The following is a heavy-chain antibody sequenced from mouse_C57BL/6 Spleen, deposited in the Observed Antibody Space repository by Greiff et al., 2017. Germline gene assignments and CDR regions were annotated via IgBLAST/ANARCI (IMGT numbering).Heavy chain of an antibody. CDR2: ISSGGDYI. Sequence: EVQVVESGVGLVKPGGSLKLSCAASGFTFSSYAMSWVRQTPEKRLEWVAYISSGGDYIYDADTVKVRFTISIDNARNTLYLQMSSRKSEDTAMYYCTREGGYGNYVWFAYWGQGTLVTVSA. V-gene: IGHV5-9-1*02. D-gene: IGHD2-1*01. CDR3: TREGGYGNYVWFAY. CDR1: GFTFSSYA. J-gene: IGHJ3*01.